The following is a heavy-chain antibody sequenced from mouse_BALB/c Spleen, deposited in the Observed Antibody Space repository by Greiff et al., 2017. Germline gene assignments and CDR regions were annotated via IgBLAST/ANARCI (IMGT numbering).Heavy chain of an antibody. CDR2: IWAGGST. J-gene: IGHJ3*01. CDR3: ARDGIYYYGSPSFAY. D-gene: IGHD1-1*01. Sequence: VQLKESGPGLVAPSQSLSITCTVSGFSLTSYGVHWVRQPPGKGLEWLGVIWAGGSTNYNSALMSRLSISKDNSKSQVFLKMNSLQTDDTAMYYCARDGIYYYGSPSFAYWGQGTLVTVSA. CDR1: GFSLTSYG. V-gene: IGHV2-9*02.